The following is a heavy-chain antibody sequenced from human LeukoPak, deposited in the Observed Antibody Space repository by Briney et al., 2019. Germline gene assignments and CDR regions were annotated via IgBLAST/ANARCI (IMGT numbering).Heavy chain of an antibody. CDR3: ARTPTYNYDSSGSLGAFDI. J-gene: IGHJ3*02. CDR2: IITIFGTA. V-gene: IGHV1-69*05. CDR1: GGTFTSYT. D-gene: IGHD3-22*01. Sequence: SVKVSCKASGGTFTSYTISWVRQAPGQGLEWMGEIITIFGTANYAQKFQGRVTITTDESTSTDYMELSSLRSEDTAVYYCARTPTYNYDSSGSLGAFDIWGQGTMVTVSS.